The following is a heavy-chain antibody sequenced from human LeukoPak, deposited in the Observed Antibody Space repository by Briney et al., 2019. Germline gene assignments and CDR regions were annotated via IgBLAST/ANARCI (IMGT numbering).Heavy chain of an antibody. Sequence: PGGSLRLSCAASGFTFSNYWLHWVRQAPGKGLVWVSRIDANAKTTSYADSVKGRFTISTDNAKKTLYLQMNSLRAEDTAVYYCLTVVETTIAAFDIWGQGTMVTVSS. CDR2: IDANAKTT. J-gene: IGHJ3*02. CDR3: LTVVETTIAAFDI. V-gene: IGHV3-74*01. D-gene: IGHD1-26*01. CDR1: GFTFSNYW.